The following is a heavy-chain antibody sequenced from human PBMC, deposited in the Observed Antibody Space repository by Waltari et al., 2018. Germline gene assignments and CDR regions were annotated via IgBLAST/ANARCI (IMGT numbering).Heavy chain of an antibody. CDR3: VKVGGRSAAQRGVSD. D-gene: IGHD6-13*01. CDR2: MSPNSGNT. CDR1: GYGFTDPD. J-gene: IGHJ4*02. V-gene: IGHV1-8*01. Sequence: QVQLVQSGAEVKKPGASLKVSCRASGYGFTDPDTNWARQATGQGFEWMGWMSPNSGNTAYAQKFQGRVTMTRDISISTAYMELNSLTSDDTAVYYCVKVGGRSAAQRGVSDWGQGTLITVSA.